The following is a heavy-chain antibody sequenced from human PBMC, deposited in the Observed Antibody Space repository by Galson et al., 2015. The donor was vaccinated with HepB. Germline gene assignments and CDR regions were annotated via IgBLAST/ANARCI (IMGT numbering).Heavy chain of an antibody. V-gene: IGHV3-21*01. D-gene: IGHD2-15*01. CDR3: ARAPRGYCSGGSCPRLYYFDY. J-gene: IGHJ4*02. CDR1: GFTFSSYS. CDR2: ISSSSSYV. Sequence: SLRLSCAASGFTFSSYSMNWVRQAPGKGLEWVSSISSSSSYVYYADSVKGRFTISRDNAKNSLYLQMNSLRAEDTAVYYCARAPRGYCSGGSCPRLYYFDYWGQGTLVTVSS.